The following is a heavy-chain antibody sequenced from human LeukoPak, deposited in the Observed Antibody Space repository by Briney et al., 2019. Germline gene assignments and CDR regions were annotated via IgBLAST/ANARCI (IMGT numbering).Heavy chain of an antibody. J-gene: IGHJ4*02. CDR2: IIPIFGTA. CDR3: ARALRLGELSFDY. CDR1: GGTFSSYA. V-gene: IGHV1-69*05. Sequence: SVKVSCKTSGGTFSSYAISWVRQAPGQGLEWMGGIIPIFGTANYAQKFQGRVTITTDESTSTAYMELSSLRSEDTAVYYCARALRLGELSFDYWGQGTLVTVSS. D-gene: IGHD3-16*02.